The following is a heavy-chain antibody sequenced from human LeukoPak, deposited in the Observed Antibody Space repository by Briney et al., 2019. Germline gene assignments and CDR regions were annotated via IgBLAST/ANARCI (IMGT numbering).Heavy chain of an antibody. D-gene: IGHD1-26*01. Sequence: KASETLSLTCTVSAGSITNYYCNSIRQPAGKGLEWIGRIYTNGNTNYNPSLKSRLTMSVDTSKNQFSLKLSSVTAADTAVYYCASDTSGSYSGFDYWGQGTLVTVSS. CDR3: ASDTSGSYSGFDY. CDR2: IYTNGNT. V-gene: IGHV4-4*07. J-gene: IGHJ4*02. CDR1: AGSITNYY.